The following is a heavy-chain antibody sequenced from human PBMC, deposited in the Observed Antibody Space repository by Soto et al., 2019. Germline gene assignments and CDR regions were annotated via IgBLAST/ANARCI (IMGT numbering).Heavy chain of an antibody. V-gene: IGHV4-61*01. Sequence: QLQLQESGPGLVKPSETLSLTCTVYCGSVSSGSYYWSWIRQLPGKVLEWIGYIYYSGSSHYKPSTKSRVPIPVDTTKNRVSLKLSSVTAAVTAVYYCARADVEQWMVRHYWGQGTLVTVSS. CDR3: ARADVEQWMVRHY. J-gene: IGHJ4*02. CDR1: CGSVSSGSYY. D-gene: IGHD6-19*01. CDR2: IYYSGSS.